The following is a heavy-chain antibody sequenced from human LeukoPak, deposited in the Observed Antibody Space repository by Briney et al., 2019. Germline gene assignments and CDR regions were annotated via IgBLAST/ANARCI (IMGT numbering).Heavy chain of an antibody. CDR2: FDPEDGET. CDR3: ATGRYNWKFDY. Sequence: ASVRVSCKVSVYTLTELSMDCVRQARGKGPEGMGGFDPEDGETIYAQKFQGRVTMTEDTSTDTAYMELSSLRSEDTAVYYCATGRYNWKFDYWGQGTLVTVSS. J-gene: IGHJ4*02. CDR1: VYTLTELS. D-gene: IGHD1-20*01. V-gene: IGHV1-24*01.